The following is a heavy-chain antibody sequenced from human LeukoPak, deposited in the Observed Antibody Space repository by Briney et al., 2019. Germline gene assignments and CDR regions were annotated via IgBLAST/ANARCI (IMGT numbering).Heavy chain of an antibody. CDR3: ARENSSGWFDY. D-gene: IGHD6-19*01. CDR2: IYHSGST. V-gene: IGHV4-30-2*01. CDR1: GASISSNIHY. J-gene: IGHJ4*02. Sequence: SQTLSLTCTVSGASISSNIHYWSWIRQPPGKGLEWIGYIYHSGSTYYNPSLKSRVTISVDTSKNQFSLKLSSVTAADTAVYYCARENSSGWFDYWGQGTLVTVSS.